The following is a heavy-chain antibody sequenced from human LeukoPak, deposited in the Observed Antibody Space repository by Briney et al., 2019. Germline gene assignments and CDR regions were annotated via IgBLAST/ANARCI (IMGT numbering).Heavy chain of an antibody. CDR3: AKDLSSGYYYACDY. D-gene: IGHD3-22*01. V-gene: IGHV3-23*01. CDR1: GFTFSSYA. CDR2: ISGSGGST. Sequence: GGSLRLSCAGSGFTFSSYAMSWVRQAPGKGLEGVSAISGSGGSTYYADSVKGRFTISRDNSKNTLYLQMNSLRAEDTAVYYCAKDLSSGYYYACDYWGQGTLVTVSS. J-gene: IGHJ4*02.